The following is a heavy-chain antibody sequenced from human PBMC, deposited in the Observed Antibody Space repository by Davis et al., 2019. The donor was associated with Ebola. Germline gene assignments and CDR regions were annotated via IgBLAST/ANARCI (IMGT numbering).Heavy chain of an antibody. CDR3: ARISSGFLYFGMDV. CDR1: GGSMSGYY. V-gene: IGHV4-59*01. D-gene: IGHD6-19*01. Sequence: MPSETLSLTCAVSGGSMSGYYWSWIRQPPGKGLEWIGHTYYGGSTNYNPSLKSRVTISVDTSKNQFSLKLSSVTAADTAVYYCARISSGFLYFGMDVWGQGTTVTVSS. CDR2: TYYGGST. J-gene: IGHJ6*02.